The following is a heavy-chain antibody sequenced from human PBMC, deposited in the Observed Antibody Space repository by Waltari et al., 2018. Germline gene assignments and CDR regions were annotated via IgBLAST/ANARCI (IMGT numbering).Heavy chain of an antibody. V-gene: IGHV1-46*01. CDR2: INPRGGRT. CDR1: GYTFTSYY. D-gene: IGHD2-2*01. Sequence: QVQLVQSGAEVKKPGASVKVSCKASGYTFTSYYMHWVRQAPGQGLEWMGIINPRGGRTSYAEKFQGRVTMTRDTSTSAVYMGLSSVRSEDTAVDYCARERVGFIVVVPAAKKGDAFDIWGQGKMVTVSS. CDR3: ARERVGFIVVVPAAKKGDAFDI. J-gene: IGHJ3*02.